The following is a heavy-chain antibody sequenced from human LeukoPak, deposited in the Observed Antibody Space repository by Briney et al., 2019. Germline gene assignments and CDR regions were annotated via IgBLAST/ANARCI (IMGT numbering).Heavy chain of an antibody. Sequence: SVKVSCKASGGTFSSYAISWVRQAPGQGLEWMGGIIPSFGTANYAQKFQGRVTITTDESTSTAYMELSSLRSEDTAVYYCARVSTLANGVLDYWGQGTLVTVSS. V-gene: IGHV1-69*05. CDR1: GGTFSSYA. CDR2: IIPSFGTA. CDR3: ARVSTLANGVLDY. J-gene: IGHJ4*02. D-gene: IGHD2-8*01.